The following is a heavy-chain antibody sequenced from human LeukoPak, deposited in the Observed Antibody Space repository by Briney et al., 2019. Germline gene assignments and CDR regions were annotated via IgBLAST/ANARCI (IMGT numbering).Heavy chain of an antibody. CDR2: ISSSSSTI. V-gene: IGHV3-23*01. Sequence: GGSLRLSCTSCGFTFADYAMSWFRQAPGKGLEWVSYISSSSSTIYYADSVKGRFTISRDNSKNTLYLQMNSLRAEDTAVYYCAKSITIFAVVTGFDYWGQGTLVTVSS. D-gene: IGHD3-3*01. CDR3: AKSITIFAVVTGFDY. CDR1: GFTFADYA. J-gene: IGHJ4*02.